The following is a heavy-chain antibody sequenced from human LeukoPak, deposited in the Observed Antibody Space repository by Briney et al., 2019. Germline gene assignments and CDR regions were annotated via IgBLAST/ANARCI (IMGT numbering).Heavy chain of an antibody. D-gene: IGHD3-10*01. CDR3: VYGSGRPAGDP. Sequence: SETLSLTCTVSGGSISSYYLSWIRQPPGKGLEWIGYSYYSGNTKYNPSLKSRVTISVDMSKNQFSLKLSSVTAEDTAVYYCVYGSGRPAGDPWGQGTLVTVSS. J-gene: IGHJ5*02. V-gene: IGHV4-59*01. CDR1: GGSISSYY. CDR2: SYYSGNT.